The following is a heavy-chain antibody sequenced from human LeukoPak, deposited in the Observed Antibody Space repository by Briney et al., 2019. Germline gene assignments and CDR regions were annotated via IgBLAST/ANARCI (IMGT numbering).Heavy chain of an antibody. J-gene: IGHJ2*01. CDR3: ARGRPQGLWFGEFYWYFDL. V-gene: IGHV1-18*04. Sequence: ASVKVSCKASGYTFTSYGISWVRQAPGQGLEWMGWISAYNGNTNYAQKLQGRVTMTTDTSTSTAYMELRSLRSDDTAVYCCARGRPQGLWFGEFYWYFDLWGRGTLVTVSS. CDR1: GYTFTSYG. D-gene: IGHD3-10*01. CDR2: ISAYNGNT.